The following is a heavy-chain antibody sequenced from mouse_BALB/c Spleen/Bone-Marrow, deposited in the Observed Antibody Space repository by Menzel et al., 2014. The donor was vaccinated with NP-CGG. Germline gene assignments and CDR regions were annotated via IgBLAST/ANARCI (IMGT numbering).Heavy chain of an antibody. CDR1: GYSFTNYW. J-gene: IGHJ1*01. Sequence: DVQLVESGTVLAGPGASVKMSCKASGYSFTNYWLHWVKQRPGQGLEWIGAIYPGNSDTSYNQKFKGKAKLTAVTSASTAYMELSSLTNEDSAVYYCTRFGSSYDWYFDVWGAGTTVTVSS. D-gene: IGHD1-1*01. CDR2: IYPGNSDT. V-gene: IGHV1-5*01. CDR3: TRFGSSYDWYFDV.